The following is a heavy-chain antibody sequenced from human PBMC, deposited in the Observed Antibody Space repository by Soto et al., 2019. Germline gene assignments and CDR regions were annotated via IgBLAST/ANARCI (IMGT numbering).Heavy chain of an antibody. CDR2: INSDGSST. V-gene: IGHV3-74*01. Sequence: GGSLRLSCAASGFTFSSYWMHWVRQAPGKGLVWVSRINSDGSSTSYADSVKGRFTISRDNAKNSLYLRMNSLRAEDTALYYCAKDSLSLVVTWGGDAFDIWGQGTMVTVSS. CDR1: GFTFSSYW. J-gene: IGHJ3*02. D-gene: IGHD3-22*01. CDR3: AKDSLSLVVTWGGDAFDI.